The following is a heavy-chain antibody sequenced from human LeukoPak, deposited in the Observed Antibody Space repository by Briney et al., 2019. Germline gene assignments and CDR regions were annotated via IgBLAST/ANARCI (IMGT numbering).Heavy chain of an antibody. V-gene: IGHV3-15*01. CDR2: IKSKTDGGTT. Sequence: GGSLRLSCAASGFTFSNAWMSWVRLAPGKGLEWVGRIKSKTDGGTTDYAAPVKGRFTISRDDSKNTLYLQMNSLKTEDTAVYYCTTVSPGLSGMDVWGKGTTVTVSS. CDR1: GFTFSNAW. J-gene: IGHJ6*04. CDR3: TTVSPGLSGMDV. D-gene: IGHD6-25*01.